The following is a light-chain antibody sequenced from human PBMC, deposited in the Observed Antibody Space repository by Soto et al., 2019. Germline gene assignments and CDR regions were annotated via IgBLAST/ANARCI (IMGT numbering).Light chain of an antibody. CDR3: SSYAGSDNFVL. V-gene: IGLV2-8*01. CDR2: EVI. CDR1: SSDVGGYNF. Sequence: QSALSQPPSASGSPGQSVTISCTGSSSDVGGYNFVSWYQHLPGKAPKLMIYEVIQRPPGVPDRFSGSKSGNTASLTVSGLQAEDEADYYCSSYAGSDNFVLFGGGTKVTVL. J-gene: IGLJ2*01.